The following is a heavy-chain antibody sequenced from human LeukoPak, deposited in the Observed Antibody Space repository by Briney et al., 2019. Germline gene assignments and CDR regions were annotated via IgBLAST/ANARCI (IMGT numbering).Heavy chain of an antibody. V-gene: IGHV3-30*04. D-gene: IGHD3-3*01. Sequence: GGSLRLSCAASGFTFSSYAMYWVRQAPGKGLEWVTVISYDGSDKFYADSVKGRFTISRDNSKNTLYLQMNSLRPEDTAVYYCAGHFGAWHYFDYWGQGTLVTVSS. J-gene: IGHJ4*02. CDR1: GFTFSSYA. CDR2: ISYDGSDK. CDR3: AGHFGAWHYFDY.